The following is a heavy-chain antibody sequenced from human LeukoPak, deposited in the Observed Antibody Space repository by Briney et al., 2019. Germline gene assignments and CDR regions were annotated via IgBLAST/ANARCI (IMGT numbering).Heavy chain of an antibody. V-gene: IGHV1-46*01. Sequence: ASVKVSCTASGYTFTSYYMHWVRQAPGQGLEWMGIINPSGGSTSYAQKFQGRVTMTRDMSTSTVYMELSSLRSEDTAVYYCARDPNYYDSSGYHTGGYFDYWGQGTLVTVSS. CDR1: GYTFTSYY. CDR3: ARDPNYYDSSGYHTGGYFDY. D-gene: IGHD3-22*01. CDR2: INPSGGST. J-gene: IGHJ4*02.